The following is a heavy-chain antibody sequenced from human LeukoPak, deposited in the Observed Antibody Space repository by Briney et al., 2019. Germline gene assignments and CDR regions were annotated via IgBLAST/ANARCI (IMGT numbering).Heavy chain of an antibody. CDR2: ISSSSSYI. J-gene: IGHJ4*02. CDR1: GFTFSSYS. Sequence: GGSLRLSCAASGFTFSSYSMNWVRQAPGKGLEWVSSISSSSSYIYYADSVKGRFTISRDNAKNSLYLQMNSLRAEDMAVYYCARVVRWWEPDYWGQGTLVTVSS. D-gene: IGHD1-26*01. V-gene: IGHV3-21*01. CDR3: ARVVRWWEPDY.